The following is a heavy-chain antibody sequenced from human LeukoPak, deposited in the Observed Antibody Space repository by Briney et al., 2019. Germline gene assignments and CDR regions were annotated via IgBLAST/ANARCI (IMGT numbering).Heavy chain of an antibody. CDR2: ISGSGGST. D-gene: IGHD3-10*01. CDR3: AKDTTSGRYYYGMDV. J-gene: IGHJ6*02. V-gene: IGHV3-23*01. Sequence: GGSLRLSCAASGFTFSSYAMSWVRQAPGKGLEWVSAISGSGGSTYYADSVKGRFTISRDNSKNTLYLQMNSLRAEDTAVYYCAKDTTSGRYYYGMDVWGQGTTVTVSS. CDR1: GFTFSSYA.